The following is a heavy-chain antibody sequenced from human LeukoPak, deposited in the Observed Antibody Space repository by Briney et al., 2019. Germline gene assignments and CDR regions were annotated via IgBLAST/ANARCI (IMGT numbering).Heavy chain of an antibody. Sequence: AASVKVSCKASGYTFTNYAMNWVRQAPGQGLEWMGWISAYNGNTNYAQKLQGRVTMTTDTSTSTAYMELRSLRSDDTAVYYCARDKPYRFGSPIDYWGQGTLVTVSS. CDR1: GYTFTNYA. J-gene: IGHJ4*02. CDR3: ARDKPYRFGSPIDY. V-gene: IGHV1-18*01. CDR2: ISAYNGNT. D-gene: IGHD3-10*01.